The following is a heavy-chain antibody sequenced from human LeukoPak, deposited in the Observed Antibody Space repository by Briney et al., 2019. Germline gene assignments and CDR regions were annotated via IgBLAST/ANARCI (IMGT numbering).Heavy chain of an antibody. J-gene: IGHJ4*02. CDR1: GGSFSGYY. V-gene: IGHV4-34*01. Sequence: PSETLSLTCAVYGGSFSGYYWSWIRQPPGKGLEWIGEINHSGSTNYNPSLKSRVTISVDTSKNQFSLKLSSVTAADTAVYYCASRAPPAVYWGQGTLVTVSS. D-gene: IGHD6-19*01. CDR3: ASRAPPAVY. CDR2: INHSGST.